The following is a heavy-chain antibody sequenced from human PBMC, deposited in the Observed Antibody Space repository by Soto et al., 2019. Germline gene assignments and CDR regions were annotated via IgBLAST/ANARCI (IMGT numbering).Heavy chain of an antibody. V-gene: IGHV4-59*01. J-gene: IGHJ3*02. CDR1: GGSISSYY. CDR3: ARGRGGWFINQLLNAFDI. Sequence: QVQLQESGPGLVKPSETLSLTCTVSGGSISSYYWSWIRQPPGKGLERIGYIYYNGSTNYNPSLKSRVTISVDTSKNQFSLKLSSVTAADTAVYYCARGRGGWFINQLLNAFDIWGQGTMVTVSS. CDR2: IYYNGST. D-gene: IGHD2-2*01.